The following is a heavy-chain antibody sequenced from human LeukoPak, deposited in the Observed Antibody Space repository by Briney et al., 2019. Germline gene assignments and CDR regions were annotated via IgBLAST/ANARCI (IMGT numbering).Heavy chain of an antibody. Sequence: ASVKVSCKASGYTFTSYYMHWVRQAPGQGLEWMGLINPSGGSTSYAQKFQGRVTMTRDMSTSTVYMELSSLRSEDTAVYYCARETFEDNYYYYMDVWGKGTTVTVSS. V-gene: IGHV1-46*01. CDR2: INPSGGST. J-gene: IGHJ6*03. D-gene: IGHD3-3*02. CDR1: GYTFTSYY. CDR3: ARETFEDNYYYYMDV.